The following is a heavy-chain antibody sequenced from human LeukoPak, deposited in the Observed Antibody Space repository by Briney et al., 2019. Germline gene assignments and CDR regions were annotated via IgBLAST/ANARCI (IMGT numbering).Heavy chain of an antibody. D-gene: IGHD2-15*01. J-gene: IGHJ4*02. Sequence: GASLQISCQGSGYNFTRFWIGWVRQLPGKGLEWMGIIYPGDSDTNYSPSFQGQVTLSVDKSISTAYLQWSSLEASDTAIYYCARLYCSGATCAFCSDYWGQGSQVTVSS. CDR3: ARLYCSGATCAFCSDY. CDR2: IYPGDSDT. V-gene: IGHV5-51*01. CDR1: GYNFTRFW.